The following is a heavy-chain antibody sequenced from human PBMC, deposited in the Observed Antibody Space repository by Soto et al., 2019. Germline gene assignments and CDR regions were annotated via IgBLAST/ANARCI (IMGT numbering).Heavy chain of an antibody. J-gene: IGHJ4*02. CDR3: ARHLAVAGNPIDY. V-gene: IGHV4-59*01. Sequence: PSETLSLTCTVSGGSISSYYWSWIRQPPGKGLEWIGYIYYSGSTNYNPSLKSRVTISVDTSKNQFSLKLSSVTAADTAVYYCARHLAVAGNPIDYWGQGTLVPVSS. D-gene: IGHD6-19*01. CDR1: GGSISSYY. CDR2: IYYSGST.